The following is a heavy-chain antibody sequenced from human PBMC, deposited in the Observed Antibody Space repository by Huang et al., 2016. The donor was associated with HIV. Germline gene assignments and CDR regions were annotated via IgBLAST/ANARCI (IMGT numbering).Heavy chain of an antibody. CDR3: ATDGTGWNY. J-gene: IGHJ4*02. CDR1: GFLFSASA. D-gene: IGHD6-19*01. CDR2: IRGEANARAT. Sequence: EVHLVESGGGLVQPGGSVKLSCAASGFLFSASAMHWVRQASGRGLEWFGRIRGEANARATTYTASMIGRFTITRDDSKNMTYLEMNSLRTEDTATYFCATDGTGWNYWGQGALVTVSS. V-gene: IGHV3-73*02.